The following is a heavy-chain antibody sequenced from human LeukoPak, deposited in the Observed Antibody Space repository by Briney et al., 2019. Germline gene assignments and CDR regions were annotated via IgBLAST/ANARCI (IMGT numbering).Heavy chain of an antibody. CDR3: AKDGFWTTKTSYHGAHFFDH. Sequence: GRSLRLSCAASGFTFGSYGMHWVRQAPGKGLEWVAAISYDGSNEYYLDSVKGRFTVSRDNSKNTLNLQMNTLTPEDTAVYYRAKDGFWTTKTSYHGAHFFDHWGQGTLVAVSS. CDR2: ISYDGSNE. D-gene: IGHD3/OR15-3a*01. V-gene: IGHV3-30*18. CDR1: GFTFGSYG. J-gene: IGHJ4*02.